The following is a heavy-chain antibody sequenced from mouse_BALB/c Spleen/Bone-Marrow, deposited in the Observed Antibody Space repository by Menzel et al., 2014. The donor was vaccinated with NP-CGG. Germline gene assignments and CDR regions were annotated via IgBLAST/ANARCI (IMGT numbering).Heavy chain of an antibody. J-gene: IGHJ3*01. Sequence: VQLQQSGAELVKPGASVKLSCTASGFKIKDTYMHWVKQRPEQGLEWIGRIDPANGNTKYDPKFQGTATITADTSSNTTYLQHSSLTSEDTAVDFCAGDGAYWGQGTLVTVSA. CDR1: GFKIKDTY. CDR3: AGDGAY. V-gene: IGHV14-3*02. D-gene: IGHD3-3*01. CDR2: IDPANGNT.